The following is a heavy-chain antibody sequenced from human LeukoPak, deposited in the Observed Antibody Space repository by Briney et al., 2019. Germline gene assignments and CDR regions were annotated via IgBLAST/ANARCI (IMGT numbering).Heavy chain of an antibody. CDR2: ISSGGGT. V-gene: IGHV3-66*01. CDR1: GFTFSSYE. Sequence: PGGSLRLSCAASGFTFSSYEMNWVRQAPGKGLEWVSVISSGGGTFYADSVKGRLTISRDNSKNTLYLHMDSLRAEDTAVYYCAGGLLHYYLDYWGQGTLVTVSS. CDR3: AGGLLHYYLDY. D-gene: IGHD3-3*01. J-gene: IGHJ4*02.